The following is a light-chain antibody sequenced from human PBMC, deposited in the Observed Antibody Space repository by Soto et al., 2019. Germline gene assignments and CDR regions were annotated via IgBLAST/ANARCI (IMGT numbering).Light chain of an antibody. J-gene: IGLJ1*01. CDR2: GNS. CDR1: SSNIGQGFD. CDR3: QSYDSSMRGSV. Sequence: QSVLTQPPSVSGAPGQTVTISCAGSSSNIGQGFDVHWYQQVSRTAPKLLIYGNSNRPSGVPDRFSGSRSGTSASLAITGLQPEDEADYYCQSYDSSMRGSVFGPGTKVTVL. V-gene: IGLV1-40*01.